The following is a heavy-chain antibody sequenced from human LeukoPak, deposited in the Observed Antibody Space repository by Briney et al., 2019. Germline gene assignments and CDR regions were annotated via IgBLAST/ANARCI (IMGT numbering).Heavy chain of an antibody. V-gene: IGHV4-39*07. D-gene: IGHD1/OR15-1a*01. CDR3: ATSESQTRFDY. CDR1: GGSISSSSYY. CDR2: IYYSGST. Sequence: SETLSLTCTVSGGSISSSSYYWGWIRQPPGKGLEWIGSIYYSGSTYYNPSLKSRVTISVDTSINTAYLQWSSLRASDTAMYYCATSESQTRFDYWGQGTPVTVSS. J-gene: IGHJ4*02.